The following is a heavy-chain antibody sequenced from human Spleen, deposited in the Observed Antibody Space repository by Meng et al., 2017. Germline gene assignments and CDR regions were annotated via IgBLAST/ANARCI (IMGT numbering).Heavy chain of an antibody. V-gene: IGHV3-48*03. CDR2: ISPSGNTV. J-gene: IGHJ2*01. CDR1: GFTFSSYE. D-gene: IGHD6-19*01. Sequence: GESLKISCAASGFTFSSYEMNWVRQAPGKGLEWISYISPSGNTVYYADFVKGRFTISRDDAQNSLYLQMSSLRAEDTAVYYCARENIAVADWYFDLWGRGTLVTVSS. CDR3: ARENIAVADWYFDL.